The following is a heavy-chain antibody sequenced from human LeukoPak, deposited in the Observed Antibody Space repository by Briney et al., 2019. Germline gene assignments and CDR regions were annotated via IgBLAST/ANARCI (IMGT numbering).Heavy chain of an antibody. Sequence: PGGSLRLSCAASGFTFSNYAMSWVRQAPGKGLEWVSTVTSDSTYYRNYVKGRFAISRDNSKNTLYMQMKTLRPEDKDVYYCAKGGTGYCSGTSCLYFFDYWGQGTLVTVSS. CDR1: GFTFSNYA. D-gene: IGHD2-2*01. J-gene: IGHJ4*02. CDR3: AKGGTGYCSGTSCLYFFDY. CDR2: TVTSDST. V-gene: IGHV3-23*01.